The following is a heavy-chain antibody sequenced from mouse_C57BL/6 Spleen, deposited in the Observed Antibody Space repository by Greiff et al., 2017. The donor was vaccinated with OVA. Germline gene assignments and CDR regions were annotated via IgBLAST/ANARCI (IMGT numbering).Heavy chain of an antibody. CDR3: ARKGVVGYFDV. D-gene: IGHD1-1*01. Sequence: VQLQQPGAELVKPGASVKLSCKASGYTFTSYWMQWVKQRPGQGLEWIGEIDPSDSYTNYNQKFKGKATLTVDTSSSTAYMQRSSLTSEDSAVYYCARKGVVGYFDVWGTGTTVTVSS. J-gene: IGHJ1*03. V-gene: IGHV1-50*01. CDR1: GYTFTSYW. CDR2: IDPSDSYT.